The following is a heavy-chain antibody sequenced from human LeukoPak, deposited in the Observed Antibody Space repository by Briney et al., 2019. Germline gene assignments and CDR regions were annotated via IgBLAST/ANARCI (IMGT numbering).Heavy chain of an antibody. CDR2: ISGSGGST. D-gene: IGHD6-19*01. Sequence: PGGSLRLSCAASGFTFSSYAMSWVRQAPGKGLEWVSAISGSGGSTYYADSVKGRLTISRDNSKNTLYLQMNSLRAEDTAVYYCAKNSGSGWWFLNINDYWGQGTLVTVSS. V-gene: IGHV3-23*01. CDR1: GFTFSSYA. J-gene: IGHJ4*02. CDR3: AKNSGSGWWFLNINDY.